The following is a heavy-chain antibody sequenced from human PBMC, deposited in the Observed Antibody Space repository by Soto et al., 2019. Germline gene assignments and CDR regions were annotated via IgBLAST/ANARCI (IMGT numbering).Heavy chain of an antibody. Sequence: ASVKVSCKASGYTFTSYGISWVRQAPGQGLEWMGWISAYNGNTNYAQKLQGRVTMTTDTSTSTAYMELRSLRSDDTAVYYCARVVRDSSGYYYNTWYDPWGQGTLVTVS. CDR2: ISAYNGNT. CDR3: ARVVRDSSGYYYNTWYDP. D-gene: IGHD3-22*01. J-gene: IGHJ5*02. CDR1: GYTFTSYG. V-gene: IGHV1-18*04.